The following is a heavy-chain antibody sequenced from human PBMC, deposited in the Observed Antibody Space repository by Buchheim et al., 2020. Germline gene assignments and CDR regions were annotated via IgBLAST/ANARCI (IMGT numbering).Heavy chain of an antibody. D-gene: IGHD4-17*01. J-gene: IGHJ6*02. Sequence: VQLLESGGGLVQPGGSLRLSCAASGFTFSNYAMSWVRQAPGKGLEWVAVIWYDGSNKYYADSVKGRFTISRDNSKNTLYLQMNSLRAEDTAVYYCARDPHYGDYSMDVWGQGTT. CDR3: ARDPHYGDYSMDV. CDR1: GFTFSNYA. CDR2: IWYDGSNK. V-gene: IGHV3-33*08.